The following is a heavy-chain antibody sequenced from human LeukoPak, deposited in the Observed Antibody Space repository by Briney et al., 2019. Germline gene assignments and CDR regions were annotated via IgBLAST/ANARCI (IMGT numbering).Heavy chain of an antibody. Sequence: SETLSPTCAVYGGSFSGYYWSWIRQPPGKGLEWIGEINHSGSTNYSPSLKSRVTISVDTSKNQFSLKLSSVTAADTAVYYCARMYSSSWNPFDYWGQGTLVTVSS. D-gene: IGHD6-13*01. CDR3: ARMYSSSWNPFDY. J-gene: IGHJ4*02. V-gene: IGHV4-34*01. CDR2: INHSGST. CDR1: GGSFSGYY.